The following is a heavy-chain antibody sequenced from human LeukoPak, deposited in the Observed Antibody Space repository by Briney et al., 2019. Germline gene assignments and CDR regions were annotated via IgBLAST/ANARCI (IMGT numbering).Heavy chain of an antibody. Sequence: GGSLRLSCEASGLTFSSFWMSWVRQAPGKGLQWVANIKEDGRIKNYVDSMKGRFTISRDNAKKSVYLQMSSLRAEDTAMYFCATKNDRRFDYWGQGTLVTVSS. CDR1: GLTFSSFW. J-gene: IGHJ4*02. D-gene: IGHD1-14*01. CDR2: IKEDGRIK. V-gene: IGHV3-7*01. CDR3: ATKNDRRFDY.